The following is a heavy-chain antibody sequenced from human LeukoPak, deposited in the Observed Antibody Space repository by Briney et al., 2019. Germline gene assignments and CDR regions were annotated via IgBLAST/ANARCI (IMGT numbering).Heavy chain of an antibody. Sequence: ASETLSLTCSVSGGSISGYYWTWIRQPAGKGLEWIGRVYTSGSTHYNPSLKTRLTMSVDTSKNQFSLKLSSVTAADTAVYCCARLITGTTTAFDIWGQGTMVTVSS. CDR1: GGSISGYY. J-gene: IGHJ3*02. V-gene: IGHV4-4*07. CDR2: VYTSGST. D-gene: IGHD1-7*01. CDR3: ARLITGTTTAFDI.